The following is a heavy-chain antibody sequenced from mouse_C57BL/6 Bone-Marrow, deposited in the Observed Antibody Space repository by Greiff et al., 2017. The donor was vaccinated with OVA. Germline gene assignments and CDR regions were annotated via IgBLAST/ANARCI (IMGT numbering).Heavy chain of an antibody. CDR3: ARRTTTVGQGRDY. J-gene: IGHJ4*01. Sequence: EVQLQQSGPELVKPGASVKISCKASGYSFTGYYMNWVKQSPEKSLEWIGEINPSTGGTTYNQKFKAKATLTVDKSSSTAYMQLSSLTSEDSAVYYCARRTTTVGQGRDYGGQGTAGTVSS. CDR2: INPSTGGT. D-gene: IGHD1-1*01. CDR1: GYSFTGYY. V-gene: IGHV1-42*01.